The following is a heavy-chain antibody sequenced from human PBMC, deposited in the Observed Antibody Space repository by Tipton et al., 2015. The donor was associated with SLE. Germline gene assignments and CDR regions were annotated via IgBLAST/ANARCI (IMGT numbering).Heavy chain of an antibody. V-gene: IGHV7-4-1*02. J-gene: IGHJ5*02. CDR1: GYTFTSYA. CDR2: INTYTGNP. D-gene: IGHD6-19*01. CDR3: ARDASGWDNWFAP. Sequence: QLVQSGSELKKPGASVKVSCKASGYTFTSYAINWVRQAPGQGLQRMGWINTYTGNPTYAPGFTVRLVFSLDTSVSTAYLQITSLRTEDTGSYYCARDASGWDNWFAPWGQGALVNVSS.